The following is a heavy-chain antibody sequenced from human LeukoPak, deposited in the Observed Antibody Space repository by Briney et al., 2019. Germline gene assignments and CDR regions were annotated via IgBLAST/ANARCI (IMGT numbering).Heavy chain of an antibody. J-gene: IGHJ6*04. V-gene: IGHV1-18*04. CDR1: GYTFTSYG. CDR3: ARSSSWPVLLGMDV. CDR2: ISAYNGNT. D-gene: IGHD6-13*01. Sequence: ASVKVSCKASGYTFTSYGISWVRQAPGQGLEWMGWISAYNGNTNYAQKLQGRVTMTTDTSTSTAYMELRSLRSDDTAVYYCARSSSWPVLLGMDVWGKGTTATVSS.